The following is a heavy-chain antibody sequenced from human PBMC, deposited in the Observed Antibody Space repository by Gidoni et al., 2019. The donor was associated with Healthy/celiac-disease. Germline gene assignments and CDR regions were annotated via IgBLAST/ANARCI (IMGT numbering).Heavy chain of an antibody. CDR2: ISWNSGSI. J-gene: IGHJ4*02. CDR3: AKVSGWYEDY. V-gene: IGHV3-9*01. Sequence: EVQLVESGGGLVQPGRSLSLSCAASGFTFDDYAMHWGRHSPGKGLEWVSGISWNSGSIGYADSVKGRFTISRDNAKNSLYLQMNSLRAEDTALYYCAKVSGWYEDYWGQGTLVTVSS. D-gene: IGHD6-19*01. CDR1: GFTFDDYA.